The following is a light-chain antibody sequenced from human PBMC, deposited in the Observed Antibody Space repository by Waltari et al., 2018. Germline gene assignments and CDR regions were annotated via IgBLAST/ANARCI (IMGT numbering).Light chain of an antibody. Sequence: EIVLTQSPATLSLSPVERATLSCRASQSVSSYLGWYQQKPGQAPRLLIYEASNRATGSPPRFSGSGSGTDFTLTISSLEPEDFAVYYCQQRSNWPPLTFGGGTKVEIK. CDR3: QQRSNWPPLT. V-gene: IGKV3-11*01. CDR2: EAS. J-gene: IGKJ4*01. CDR1: QSVSSY.